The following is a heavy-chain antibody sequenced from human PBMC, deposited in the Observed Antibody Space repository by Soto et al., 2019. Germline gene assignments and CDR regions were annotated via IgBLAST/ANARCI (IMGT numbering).Heavy chain of an antibody. CDR2: ISDSGDKT. CDR1: GFTFSSYA. D-gene: IGHD3-22*01. J-gene: IGHJ4*02. V-gene: IGHV3-23*01. Sequence: GGSLRLSSAAPGFTFSSYAMSWGRQGPGEGLEWVSAISDSGDKTYYADSVKGRFTVSRDNSKNTLYLQMNSLRAEDTAVYFCAKDPNDYDSSAYYVDYWGRGTLVTVSS. CDR3: AKDPNDYDSSAYYVDY.